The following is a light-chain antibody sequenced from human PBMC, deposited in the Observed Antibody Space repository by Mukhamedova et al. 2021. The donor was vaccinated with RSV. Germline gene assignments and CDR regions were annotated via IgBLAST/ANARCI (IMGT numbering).Light chain of an antibody. J-gene: IGKJ1*01. Sequence: WYQRRVHGEAPKVLIYAASTSQRGVPSRFSGSGSGTDFTLTINNLQPDDFATYYCQQSYTRFSFGQGTKVEMK. V-gene: IGKV1-39*01. CDR3: QQSYTRFS. CDR2: AAS.